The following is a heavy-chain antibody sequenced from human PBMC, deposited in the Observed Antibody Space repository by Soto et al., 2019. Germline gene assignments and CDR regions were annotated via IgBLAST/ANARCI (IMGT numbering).Heavy chain of an antibody. V-gene: IGHV1-46*01. CDR3: AKEIAAASGGSFRPSGQSYGNEY. D-gene: IGHD3-16*01. CDR2: IDPMEGST. CDR1: GYTFTHYY. J-gene: IGHJ4*02. Sequence: QVQLVQSGAEVKKPGASVKVSCKASGYTFTHYYIYWVRHAAGQGLEWIGMIDPMEGSTTSAHRFQGTVTITRDTPTTKVNMEMSCLTADETAMYYWAKEIAAASGGSFRPSGQSYGNEYWGQGTLVTVSS.